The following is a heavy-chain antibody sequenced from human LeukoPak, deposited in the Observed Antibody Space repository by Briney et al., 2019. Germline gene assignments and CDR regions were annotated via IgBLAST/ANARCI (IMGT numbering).Heavy chain of an antibody. J-gene: IGHJ4*02. CDR3: ASRQGYSYGPRDY. CDR1: GGSFSGYY. V-gene: IGHV4-34*01. D-gene: IGHD5-18*01. CDR2: INHSGST. Sequence: PSETLSLTCAVYGGSFSGYYWSWIRQPPGKGLEWIGEINHSGSTNYNPSLKSRVTISVDTSKNQFSLKLSSVTAADTAVYYCASRQGYSYGPRDYWGQGTLATVSS.